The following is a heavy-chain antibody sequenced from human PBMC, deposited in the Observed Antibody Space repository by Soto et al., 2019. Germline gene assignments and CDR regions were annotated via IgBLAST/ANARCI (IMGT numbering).Heavy chain of an antibody. Sequence: SVKVSCKASGGTFSSYTISWVRQAPGQGLEWMGRIIPILGIANYAQKFQGRVTITADKSTSTAYMELSSLRSEDTAVYYCAREHDYGDYAVDYWGQGTLVTVSS. V-gene: IGHV1-69*04. D-gene: IGHD4-17*01. J-gene: IGHJ4*02. CDR1: GGTFSSYT. CDR3: AREHDYGDYAVDY. CDR2: IIPILGIA.